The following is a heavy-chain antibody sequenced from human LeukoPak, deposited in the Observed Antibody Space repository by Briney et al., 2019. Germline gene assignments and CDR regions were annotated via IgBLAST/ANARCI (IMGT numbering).Heavy chain of an antibody. J-gene: IGHJ5*02. D-gene: IGHD1-26*01. CDR3: VRDLKRSRARWENLGFDP. CDR1: GYRFNSYG. Sequence: ASVKVSCKASGYRFNSYGISWVRQAPGQGLEWMGWISGFNGNTNDAQKFQGRVTMTTDTSTSTAYMELRSLRSDDTAVYYCVRDLKRSRARWENLGFDPWGQGTLVTVSS. CDR2: ISGFNGNT. V-gene: IGHV1-18*01.